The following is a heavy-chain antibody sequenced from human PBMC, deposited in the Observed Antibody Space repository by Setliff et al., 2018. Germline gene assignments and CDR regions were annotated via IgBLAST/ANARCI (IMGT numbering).Heavy chain of an antibody. CDR3: TRFGGRDGIGI. V-gene: IGHV3-20*04. D-gene: IGHD1-26*01. Sequence: GESLKISCAASGFTFNRHGMNWVRQVPGKGLEWVSTINWDGATTAYADSVKGRFTISRDNAKNSLYLHMDSLRDEDTALYYCTRFGGRDGIGIWGQGTMVTVSS. CDR2: INWDGATT. CDR1: GFTFNRHG. J-gene: IGHJ3*02.